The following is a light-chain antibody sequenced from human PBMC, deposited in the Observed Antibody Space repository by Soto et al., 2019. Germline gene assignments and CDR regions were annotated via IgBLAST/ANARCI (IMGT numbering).Light chain of an antibody. CDR3: CSYARSSSLV. CDR2: EVN. CDR1: SRDIGDYNS. J-gene: IGLJ2*01. Sequence: QSALTQPPSASGSPGQSVSISCTGTSRDIGDYNSVSWYQQHPGKAPKLIIYEVNRRPSGVPNRFSASKSANTASLTVAGLQAEDEADYWCCSYARSSSLVFGGGTKLTVL. V-gene: IGLV2-8*01.